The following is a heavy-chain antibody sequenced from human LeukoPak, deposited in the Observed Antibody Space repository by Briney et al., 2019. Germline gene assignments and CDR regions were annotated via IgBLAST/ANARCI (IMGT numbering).Heavy chain of an antibody. V-gene: IGHV1-46*01. CDR2: INPSGGST. Sequence: GASVKVSCKASGYTFTSYYMHWVRQAPGQGLEWVGIINPSGGSTSYAQKFQGRVTMTRDTSTSTVYMELSSLRSEDTAVYYCARCLEEYSSTSPFDPWGQGTLVTVSS. CDR3: ARCLEEYSSTSPFDP. CDR1: GYTFTSYY. D-gene: IGHD2-2*01. J-gene: IGHJ5*02.